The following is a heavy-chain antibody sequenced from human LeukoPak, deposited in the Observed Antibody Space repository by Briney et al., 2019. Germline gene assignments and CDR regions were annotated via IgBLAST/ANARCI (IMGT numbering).Heavy chain of an antibody. D-gene: IGHD3-10*01. CDR1: GYTFTGYY. Sequence: GASVKVSCKASGYTFTGYYMHWVRQAPGQGLEWMGWINPNSGGTNYAQKFQGRVTMTRDTSISTAYMELSRLRSDDTAVYYCARGRGTTMVRGVITNYFDLWGRGSLVTVSS. CDR2: INPNSGGT. V-gene: IGHV1-2*02. CDR3: ARGRGTTMVRGVITNYFDL. J-gene: IGHJ2*01.